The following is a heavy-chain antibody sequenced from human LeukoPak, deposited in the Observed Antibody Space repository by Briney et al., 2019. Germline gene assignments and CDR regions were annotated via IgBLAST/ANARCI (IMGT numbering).Heavy chain of an antibody. V-gene: IGHV3-13*01. D-gene: IGHD2-2*01. CDR3: TTEPPMDFFVVLPA. CDR2: IDTTGYT. Sequence: GGSLTLSCAASGFTFSSYDMHWVRQATGKGLEWVSAIDTTGYTYYPASVKGRFTISRDNSKNTLYLQMNSLKTEDTAVYYCTTEPPMDFFVVLPAWGQGTLVTVSS. CDR1: GFTFSSYD. J-gene: IGHJ5*02.